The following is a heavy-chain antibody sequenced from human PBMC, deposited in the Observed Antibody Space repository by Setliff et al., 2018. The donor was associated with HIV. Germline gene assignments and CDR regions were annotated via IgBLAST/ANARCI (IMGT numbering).Heavy chain of an antibody. J-gene: IGHJ3*02. CDR2: ISAYNGNT. V-gene: IGHV1-18*01. D-gene: IGHD6-13*01. CDR1: GYTFTSYG. CDR3: ARDPYSSSWNRIDAFDI. Sequence: ASVKVSCKASGYTFTSYGISWVRQAPGQGLEWMGWISAYNGNTNYAQKLQGRVTMTTDTSTSTAHMELRSLRSDDTAVYYCARDPYSSSWNRIDAFDIWGQGTMVTVSS.